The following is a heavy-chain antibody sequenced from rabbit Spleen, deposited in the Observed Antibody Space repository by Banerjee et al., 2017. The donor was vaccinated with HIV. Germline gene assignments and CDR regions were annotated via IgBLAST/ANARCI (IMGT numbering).Heavy chain of an antibody. D-gene: IGHD2-1*01. CDR1: GFDFNSYY. CDR3: ARGSATMTMVITGFYLSL. Sequence: QEQLVESGGGLVKPEGSLTLTCKASGFDFNSYYMSWVRQAPGKGLEWIGIIYAAKGSTDYASWVNGRFTISSDNAQSTVDLKMTSLTAADTATYFCARGSATMTMVITGFYLSLWGPGTLVTVS. J-gene: IGHJ4*01. V-gene: IGHV1S47*01. CDR2: IYAAKGST.